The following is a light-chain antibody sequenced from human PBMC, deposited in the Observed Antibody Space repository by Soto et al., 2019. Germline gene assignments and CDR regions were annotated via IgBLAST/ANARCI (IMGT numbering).Light chain of an antibody. J-gene: IGLJ1*01. V-gene: IGLV2-14*01. CDR1: RSDVGGYDY. Sequence: QSALTQPASVSGSPGQSVTVSCTGARSDVGGYDYVSWYQQYPGKAPKLIIYAVSNRPSGVSHRFSGSKSGDTASLTIAGLQAEDEADYYCNSYSRGTTLRVFGTGTKLTVL. CDR3: NSYSRGTTLRV. CDR2: AVS.